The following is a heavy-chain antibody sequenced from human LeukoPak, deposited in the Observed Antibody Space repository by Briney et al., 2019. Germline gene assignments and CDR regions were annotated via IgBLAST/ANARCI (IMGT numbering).Heavy chain of an antibody. Sequence: PSETLSLTCTVSGGSINSYYWSWIRQPPGKGLEWIGYIYYSGSTNYNPSLKSRVTISVDTSKNQFSLKLSSVTAADTAVYYCARGRVKGLRLGELSYWGQGTLVTVSS. CDR2: IYYSGST. D-gene: IGHD3-16*02. CDR3: ARGRVKGLRLGELSY. J-gene: IGHJ4*02. V-gene: IGHV4-59*01. CDR1: GGSINSYY.